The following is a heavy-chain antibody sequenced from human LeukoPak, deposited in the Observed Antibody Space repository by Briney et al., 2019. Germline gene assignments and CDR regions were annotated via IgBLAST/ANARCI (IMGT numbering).Heavy chain of an antibody. CDR3: ARRSFWSGYSNYYYYGMDV. Sequence: SETLSLTCAVYGGSFSGYYWSWIRQPPGKGLEWIGEINHSGSANYNPSLKSRVTISVDTSKNQFSLKLSSVTAADTAVYYCARRSFWSGYSNYYYYGMDVWGQGTTVTVSS. J-gene: IGHJ6*02. D-gene: IGHD3-3*01. V-gene: IGHV4-34*01. CDR2: INHSGSA. CDR1: GGSFSGYY.